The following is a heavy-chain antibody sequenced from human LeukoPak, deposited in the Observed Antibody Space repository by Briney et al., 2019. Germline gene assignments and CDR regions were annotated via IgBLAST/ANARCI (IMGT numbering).Heavy chain of an antibody. CDR2: IYSSEST. CDR3: ARQFPKIRGAYFDY. D-gene: IGHD3-10*01. V-gene: IGHV4-4*07. Sequence: SETLSLTCTVSGGSISSYYWSWIRQSAGKGLEWIGRIYSSESTSYNPSLRSRVTMSVDTSKNQFSLKLSSVTAADTAVYYCARQFPKIRGAYFDYWGQGTLVTVSS. CDR1: GGSISSYY. J-gene: IGHJ4*02.